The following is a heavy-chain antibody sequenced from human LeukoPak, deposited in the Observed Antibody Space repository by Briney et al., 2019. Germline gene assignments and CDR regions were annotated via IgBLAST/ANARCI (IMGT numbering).Heavy chain of an antibody. CDR2: IYYSGST. Sequence: PSETLTLTCTASGCSISSYYWSWIRQPPGKGLEWIGYIYYSGSTNYNPSLKSRVTISVDTSKNQFSLKLSSVTAADTAVYYCARDGSYGSGDRFDPWGQGTLVTVSS. CDR3: ARDGSYGSGDRFDP. D-gene: IGHD3-10*01. CDR1: GCSISSYY. V-gene: IGHV4-59*01. J-gene: IGHJ5*02.